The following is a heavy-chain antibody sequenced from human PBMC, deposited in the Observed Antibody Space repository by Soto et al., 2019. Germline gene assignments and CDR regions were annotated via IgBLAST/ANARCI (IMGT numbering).Heavy chain of an antibody. CDR2: IYPGDSDT. D-gene: IGHD3-9*01. CDR3: ARRNYDILTGYYDLDYFDY. Sequence: PGESLKISCKGSGYSFTSYWIGWVRQMPGKGLEWKGIIYPGDSDTRYSPSFQGQVTISADKSISTAYLQWSSLKASDTAMYYCARRNYDILTGYYDLDYFDYWGQGTLVTVS. V-gene: IGHV5-51*01. J-gene: IGHJ4*02. CDR1: GYSFTSYW.